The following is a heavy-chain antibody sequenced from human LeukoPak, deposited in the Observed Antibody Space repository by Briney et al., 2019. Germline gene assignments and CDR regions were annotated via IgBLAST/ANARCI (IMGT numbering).Heavy chain of an antibody. CDR3: AREAGGVVPAAASGDDYYYYMDV. J-gene: IGHJ6*03. CDR2: IYYSGST. V-gene: IGHV4-39*07. Sequence: PSETLSLTCTVSGGSISSSSYYWGWIRQPPGKGLEWIGSIYYSGSTYYNPSLKSRVTISVDTSKNRFSLKLSSVTAADTAVYYCAREAGGVVPAAASGDDYYYYMDVWGKGTTVTVSS. D-gene: IGHD2-2*01. CDR1: GGSISSSSYY.